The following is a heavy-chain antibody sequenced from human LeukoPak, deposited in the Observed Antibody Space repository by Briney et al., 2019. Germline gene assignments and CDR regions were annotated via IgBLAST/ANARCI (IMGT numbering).Heavy chain of an antibody. J-gene: IGHJ3*02. CDR1: GFTVSNNY. Sequence: GGSLRLSCTASGFTVSNNYMSWVRQAPGKGLEWVSISYSDSNTNYADSVKGRFTISRDTSQNTLSLQMNSLRAEDTAVYYCVRKDRDFNAAFDIWGQGTVVTVSS. CDR3: VRKDRDFNAAFDI. V-gene: IGHV3-53*01. D-gene: IGHD1-14*01. CDR2: SYSDSNT.